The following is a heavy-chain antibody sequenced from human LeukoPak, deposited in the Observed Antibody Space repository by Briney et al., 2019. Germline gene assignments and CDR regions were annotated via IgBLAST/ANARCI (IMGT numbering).Heavy chain of an antibody. CDR2: ISSSSSII. CDR1: GFTFSGYA. V-gene: IGHV3-48*04. Sequence: GGALRLSCAASGFTFSGYAMHWVRQAPGKGLEWVLQISSSSSIIYNADSVKGRFTISRDDAKSSLYLQMNSLRAEDTATYYCAREHDSGYFDIWGQGTMVSVS. CDR3: AREHDSGYFDI. J-gene: IGHJ3*02. D-gene: IGHD5-12*01.